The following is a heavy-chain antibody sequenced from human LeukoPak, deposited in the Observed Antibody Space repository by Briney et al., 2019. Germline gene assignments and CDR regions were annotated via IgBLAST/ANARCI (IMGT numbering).Heavy chain of an antibody. Sequence: TSETLSLTCTVSGGFISSYYWSWIRQPPGKGLEWIGYIYYSGSTNYNPSLKSRVTISVDTSKNQFSLKLSSATAADTAVYYCARQGVRGVPDYWGQGTLVAVSS. CDR3: ARQGVRGVPDY. J-gene: IGHJ4*02. CDR2: IYYSGST. V-gene: IGHV4-59*08. D-gene: IGHD3-10*01. CDR1: GGFISSYY.